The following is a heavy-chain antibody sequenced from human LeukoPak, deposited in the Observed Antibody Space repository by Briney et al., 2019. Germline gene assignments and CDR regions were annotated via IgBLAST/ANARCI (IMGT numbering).Heavy chain of an antibody. V-gene: IGHV3-15*01. CDR1: GFTFSNAW. CDR3: TTGVYGYNFDY. J-gene: IGHJ4*02. D-gene: IGHD5-24*01. CDR2: IKSKTDGGTT. Sequence: GGSLRLSCAASGFTFSNAWMSWVRQAPGKGLEWVGGIKSKTDGGTTDYAAPVKGRFTISRDDPKNTLYLQMNRLKTEDTAVYYCTTGVYGYNFDYWGQGTLVTVSS.